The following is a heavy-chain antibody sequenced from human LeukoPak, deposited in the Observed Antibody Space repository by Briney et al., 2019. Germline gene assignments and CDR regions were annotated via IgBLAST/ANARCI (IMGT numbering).Heavy chain of an antibody. CDR2: IHRDGSST. CDR3: ARGTEGYTYGEFDS. V-gene: IGHV3-74*03. Sequence: GGSVRLSCAASGFTFSDYWMHWVRQAPGKGLVWVSRIHRDGSSTTYADSVKGRFTIYRDNAKNTLYLQMNSLRAEDTAMYYCARGTEGYTYGEFDSWGQGTLVTVSS. CDR1: GFTFSDYW. D-gene: IGHD5-18*01. J-gene: IGHJ5*01.